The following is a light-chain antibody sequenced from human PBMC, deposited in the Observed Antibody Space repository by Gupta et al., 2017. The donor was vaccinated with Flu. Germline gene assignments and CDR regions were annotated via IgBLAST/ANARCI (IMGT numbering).Light chain of an antibody. CDR3: QVWDSGTYA. J-gene: IGLJ1*01. CDR2: QDT. V-gene: IGLV3-1*01. Sequence: SPVLIIHQDTKRPAGIPERFSGSNSGNTATLTISGTQAVDEADYDCQVWDSGTYAFGSGTKVTVL.